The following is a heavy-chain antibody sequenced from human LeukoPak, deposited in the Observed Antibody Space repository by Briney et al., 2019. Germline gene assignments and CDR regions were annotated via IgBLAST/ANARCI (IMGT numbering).Heavy chain of an antibody. CDR3: ARGGGAFDI. Sequence: TGGSLRLSCAASEFTFSSYWMSWVRQAPGKGLEWVANIKQDGSEKYYVDSVKGRFTISRDNAKNSLYLQMNSLRAEDTAVYYCARGGGAFDIWGRGTMVTVSS. CDR1: EFTFSSYW. J-gene: IGHJ3*02. D-gene: IGHD3-16*01. V-gene: IGHV3-7*01. CDR2: IKQDGSEK.